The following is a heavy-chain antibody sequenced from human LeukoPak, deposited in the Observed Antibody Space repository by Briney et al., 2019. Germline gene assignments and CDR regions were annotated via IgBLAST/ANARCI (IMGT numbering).Heavy chain of an antibody. CDR1: GFTFANAW. Sequence: GGSLRLSCAASGFTFANAWMSWVRQAPGKGLECVGRIKSKTDGETTDYAAPVKGRFTISRDDSKNMLYLQMNSLKSEDTAVYYCAKDQKRGYSYGYLFYYYYMDVWGKGTTVTIPS. J-gene: IGHJ6*03. D-gene: IGHD5-18*01. V-gene: IGHV3-15*01. CDR2: IKSKTDGETT. CDR3: AKDQKRGYSYGYLFYYYYMDV.